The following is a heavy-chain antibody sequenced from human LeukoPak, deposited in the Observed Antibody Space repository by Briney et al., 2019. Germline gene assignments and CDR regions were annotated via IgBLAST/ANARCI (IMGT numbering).Heavy chain of an antibody. CDR1: GGSFCGYY. V-gene: IGHV4-34*01. CDR2: INHSGST. D-gene: IGHD3-16*02. CDR3: ARGLPQYDYVWGSYRYWSQFFDY. J-gene: IGHJ4*02. Sequence: SETLSLTCAVYGGSFCGYYWSWIRKPPGKGREWIGEINHSGSTHYNPSIKSRVTISVGTSKIQFSLKLSSVTAADTAVYYWARGLPQYDYVWGSYRYWSQFFDYWGQGTLVTVSS.